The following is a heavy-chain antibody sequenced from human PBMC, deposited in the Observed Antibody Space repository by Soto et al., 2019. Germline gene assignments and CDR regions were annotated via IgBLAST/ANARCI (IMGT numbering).Heavy chain of an antibody. CDR1: GGSISSYY. Sequence: PSETLSLTCTVSGGSISSYYWSWIRQPPGKGLEWIGYIYYSGSTNYNPSLKSRVTISVDTSKNQFSLKLSSVTAADTAVYYCARVIVVVPAAMAHWFDPWGQGTLVTVSS. D-gene: IGHD2-2*01. V-gene: IGHV4-59*01. J-gene: IGHJ5*02. CDR3: ARVIVVVPAAMAHWFDP. CDR2: IYYSGST.